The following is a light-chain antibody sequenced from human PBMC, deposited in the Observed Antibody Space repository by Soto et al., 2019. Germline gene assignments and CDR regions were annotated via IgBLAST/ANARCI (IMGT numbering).Light chain of an antibody. J-gene: IGLJ1*01. CDR3: AAWDDSLSDQYV. CDR2: RNN. V-gene: IGLV1-47*01. CDR1: SSNFGSNY. Sequence: QSVLTQPPSASGTPGQRVTISCSGSSSNFGSNYVYWYQQLPGTAPKLLIYRNNQRPSGVPDRFSGSKSGTSASLAISGLRSEDEADYYCAAWDDSLSDQYVFGTGTKVTVL.